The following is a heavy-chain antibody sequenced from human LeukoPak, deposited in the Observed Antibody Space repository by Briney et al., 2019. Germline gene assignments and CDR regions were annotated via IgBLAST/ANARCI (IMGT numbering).Heavy chain of an antibody. CDR1: GFTFSSYA. D-gene: IGHD4/OR15-4a*01. J-gene: IGHJ3*02. CDR3: SKDPNRDYVGAFDM. CDR2: INSSGDGT. Sequence: PGGSLRLSCAPSGFTFSSYAMTWLRHSPVRGLEGVSSINSSGDGTWYRNSVKGRFTVSRDNSKNTLFLHMDSLRADDTAVYYCSKDPNRDYVGAFDMWGPGTRVTVSS. V-gene: IGHV3-23*01.